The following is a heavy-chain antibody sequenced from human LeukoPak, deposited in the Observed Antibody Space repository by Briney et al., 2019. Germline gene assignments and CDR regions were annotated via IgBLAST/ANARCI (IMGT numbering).Heavy chain of an antibody. D-gene: IGHD2-21*02. V-gene: IGHV1-46*01. Sequence: ASVKVPCKASGYTFTSYYMHWVRHAPGQGLEWRGIINTSGGSTSYAQKFQGRVTMTRDTSTSTVYMELSSLRSEDTAVYYCARDGSSGSYCGGDCYSGFDYWGQGTLVTVSS. J-gene: IGHJ4*02. CDR1: GYTFTSYY. CDR3: ARDGSSGSYCGGDCYSGFDY. CDR2: INTSGGST.